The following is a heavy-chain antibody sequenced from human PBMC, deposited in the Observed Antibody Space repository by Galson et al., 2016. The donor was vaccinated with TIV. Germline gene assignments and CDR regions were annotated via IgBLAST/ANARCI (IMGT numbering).Heavy chain of an antibody. CDR2: ISSSSSFI. D-gene: IGHD2-15*01. Sequence: LSCAASGFTFSNYNMNWVRQAPGKGLEWVSSISSSSSFIYYADSVKGRFTISRDNAKNSLYLQMNSLRAEDTAVYYCARRPVVVVAATNGYYYYGMDVWGQGTTVTVSS. CDR3: ARRPVVVVAATNGYYYYGMDV. V-gene: IGHV3-21*01. J-gene: IGHJ6*02. CDR1: GFTFSNYN.